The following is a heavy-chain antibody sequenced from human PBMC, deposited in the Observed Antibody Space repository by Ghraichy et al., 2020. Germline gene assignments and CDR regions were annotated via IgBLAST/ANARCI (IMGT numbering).Heavy chain of an antibody. D-gene: IGHD4-17*01. CDR2: ISGSGGST. CDR3: ANPPTTVTTGRDGYYYGMDV. Sequence: GGSLRLSCAASGFTFSSYAMSWVRQAPGKGLEWVSAISGSGGSTYYADSVKGRFTISRDNSKNTLYLQMNSLRAEDTAVYYCANPPTTVTTGRDGYYYGMDVWGQGTTVTVAS. J-gene: IGHJ6*02. CDR1: GFTFSSYA. V-gene: IGHV3-23*01.